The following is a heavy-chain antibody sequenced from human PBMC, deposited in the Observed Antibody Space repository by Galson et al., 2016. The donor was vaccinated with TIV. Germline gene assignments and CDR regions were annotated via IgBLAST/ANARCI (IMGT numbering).Heavy chain of an antibody. CDR1: GYRFTNYW. CDR2: IYPVDSDT. J-gene: IGHJ4*02. CDR3: ARERDSGYAYYFDF. Sequence: QSGAEVKKPGESLRISCKGSGYRFTNYWINWVRQMPGKGLEWMGVIYPVDSDTRYSPSFQGQVTISADKSISTAYLQWNSLKASDGAIYYCARERDSGYAYYFDFWGQGTLVTVSS. D-gene: IGHD6-25*01. V-gene: IGHV5-51*01.